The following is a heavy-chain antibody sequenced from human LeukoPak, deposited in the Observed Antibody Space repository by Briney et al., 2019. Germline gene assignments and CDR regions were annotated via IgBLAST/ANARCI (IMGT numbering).Heavy chain of an antibody. Sequence: GGSLRLSCAASGFTFSSYEIHWVRQAPGKGLEWVSYISSSGSTIYYADSVKGRFTISRDNAKNSLYLQMNSLRAEDTAGYYCARDYGGSSPFDYWGQGTLVTVSS. CDR2: ISSSGSTI. V-gene: IGHV3-48*03. CDR3: ARDYGGSSPFDY. CDR1: GFTFSSYE. J-gene: IGHJ4*02. D-gene: IGHD4-23*01.